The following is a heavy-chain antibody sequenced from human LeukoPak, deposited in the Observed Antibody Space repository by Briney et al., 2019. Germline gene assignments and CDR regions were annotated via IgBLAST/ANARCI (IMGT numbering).Heavy chain of an antibody. CDR3: ATTGTLRY. CDR2: IYYSGST. D-gene: IGHD1-1*01. Sequence: SETLSLTCAVSGYSISSGYYWGWIRQPPGKGLEWIGSIYYSGSTYYNPSLKSRVTISVDTSKNQFSLKLSSVTAADTAVYYCATTGTLRYWGQGTLVTVSS. V-gene: IGHV4-38-2*01. J-gene: IGHJ4*02. CDR1: GYSISSGYY.